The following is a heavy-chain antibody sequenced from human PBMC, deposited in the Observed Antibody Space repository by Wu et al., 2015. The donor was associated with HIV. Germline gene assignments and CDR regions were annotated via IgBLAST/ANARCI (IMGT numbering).Heavy chain of an antibody. J-gene: IGHJ4*02. Sequence: QVQLLQSGAEVKKPGASVKVSCKASGYTFTGYYMHWVRQAPGQGLEWMGWINPNNGGTNYAQKFQGRVTMTRDTSISIVYIELSRLRSDDTAVYYCARDFRYSSSWDLDYWGQGTLVTVSS. CDR1: GYTFTGYY. CDR3: ARDFRYSSSWDLDY. V-gene: IGHV1-2*02. D-gene: IGHD6-13*01. CDR2: INPNNGGT.